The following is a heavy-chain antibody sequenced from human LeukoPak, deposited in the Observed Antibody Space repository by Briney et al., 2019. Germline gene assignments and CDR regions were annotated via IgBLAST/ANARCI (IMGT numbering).Heavy chain of an antibody. J-gene: IGHJ3*02. CDR2: IDYSGSS. CDR3: ARDHPVADWAPDI. CDR1: GGSISSYS. D-gene: IGHD3-9*01. Sequence: SETLSLTCSVSGGSISSYSWTWIRQPPGKGLEWIGFIDYSGSSNYNPSLKSRVTISADPSTNHFSLNLTSVTAADTTVYFCARDHPVADWAPDIWGRGTMVTVSS. V-gene: IGHV4-59*13.